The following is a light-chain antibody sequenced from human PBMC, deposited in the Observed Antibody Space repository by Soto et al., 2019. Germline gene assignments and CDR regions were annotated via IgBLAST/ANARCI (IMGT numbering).Light chain of an antibody. CDR2: GAS. V-gene: IGKV3-15*01. CDR1: QNIRSS. Sequence: EVVMTQSPASLSASPGARVPLSCKASQNIRSSLAWHQQRPGQAPRLLIYGASTRATDMPGTFSGRGSGTEFTLTITSLRPEDFGVYYCQQYRSWPRTFGQGTKVDIK. J-gene: IGKJ1*01. CDR3: QQYRSWPRT.